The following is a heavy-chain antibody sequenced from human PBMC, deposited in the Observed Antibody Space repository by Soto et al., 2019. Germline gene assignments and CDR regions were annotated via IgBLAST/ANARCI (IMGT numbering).Heavy chain of an antibody. V-gene: IGHV1-18*01. CDR1: GYTFTSYG. CDR2: ISAYNGNT. D-gene: IGHD1-7*01. CDR3: ARARPLDNWNYVAYYYYMDV. Sequence: ASVKVSCTASGYTFTSYGISWVRQAPGQGLEWMGWISAYNGNTNYAQKLQGRVTMTTDTSTSTAYMELRSLRSDDTAVYYCARARPLDNWNYVAYYYYMDVWGKGTTVTVSS. J-gene: IGHJ6*03.